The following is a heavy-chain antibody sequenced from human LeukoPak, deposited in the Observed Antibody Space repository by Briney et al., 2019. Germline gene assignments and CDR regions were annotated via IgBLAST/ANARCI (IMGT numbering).Heavy chain of an antibody. CDR2: ISSSGSTT. D-gene: IGHD6-13*01. CDR3: ASGAAVGTSRFNY. Sequence: GGSLRLSCAASGLTFSSYTMNWVRQAPGKGLEWVSYISSSGSTTYYADSVKGRFTIFRDNAKNSLYLQMKSLRAEDTAVYYCASGAAVGTSRFNYWGQGTLVTVSS. CDR1: GLTFSSYT. V-gene: IGHV3-48*01. J-gene: IGHJ4*02.